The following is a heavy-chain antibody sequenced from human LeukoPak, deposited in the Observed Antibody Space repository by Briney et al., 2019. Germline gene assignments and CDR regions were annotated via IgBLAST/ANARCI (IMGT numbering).Heavy chain of an antibody. CDR1: GFTFSSYA. V-gene: IGHV3-23*01. CDR3: AKATAVSLYYFDY. CDR2: ISASGDST. Sequence: GGSLRLSCAASGFTFSSYAMTWVRQAPGKGLEWVSRISASGDSTYYADSVKGRFTISRDNSKNTPYLQMNSLRAEDTAVYYCAKATAVSLYYFDYWGQGTLVAVSS. J-gene: IGHJ4*02. D-gene: IGHD6-19*01.